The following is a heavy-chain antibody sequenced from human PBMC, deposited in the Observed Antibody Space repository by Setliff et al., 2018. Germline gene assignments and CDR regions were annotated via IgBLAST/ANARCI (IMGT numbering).Heavy chain of an antibody. V-gene: IGHV1-69*10. CDR3: ARSDPHITMSGDYYYYMDV. J-gene: IGHJ6*03. Sequence: GASVKVSCKSSGGTFVNYAFSWVRQAPGQGLEWMGGIIPVLGKRNYAQRVQGRVTIAADKYTNTVYMELKTLTSEDTAMYFCARSDPHITMSGDYYYYMDVWGTGTTVTVSS. D-gene: IGHD1-20*01. CDR2: IIPVLGKR. CDR1: GGTFVNYA.